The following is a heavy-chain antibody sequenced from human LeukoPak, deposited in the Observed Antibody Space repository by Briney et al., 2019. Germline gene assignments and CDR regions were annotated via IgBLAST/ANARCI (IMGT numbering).Heavy chain of an antibody. J-gene: IGHJ4*02. D-gene: IGHD5-24*01. V-gene: IGHV3-7*04. CDR1: GFTFSSYW. Sequence: GGSLRLSCAASGFTFSSYWMSWVRQAPGKGLEWVANIKQDGSEKYYVDSVKGRFTISRDNAKNSLYLQMNSLRAEDTAVYYCARDSGYNYFGWVGDYFDYWGQGTLVTVSS. CDR3: ARDSGYNYFGWVGDYFDY. CDR2: IKQDGSEK.